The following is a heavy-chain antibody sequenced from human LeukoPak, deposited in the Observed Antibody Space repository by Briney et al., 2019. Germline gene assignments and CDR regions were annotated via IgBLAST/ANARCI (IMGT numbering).Heavy chain of an antibody. V-gene: IGHV3-33*01. D-gene: IGHD7-27*01. CDR3: ASDRDWGCSYCSY. CDR2: IWFDGSNK. CDR1: GFTFSSYG. Sequence: GGSLRLSCAASGFTFSSYGVHWVRQAPGKGLEWVAVIWFDGSNKYYADSVKGRFTISRDNSKNTLYLQMNSLRAEDTAVYYCASDRDWGCSYCSYWGQGTLVTVSS. J-gene: IGHJ4*02.